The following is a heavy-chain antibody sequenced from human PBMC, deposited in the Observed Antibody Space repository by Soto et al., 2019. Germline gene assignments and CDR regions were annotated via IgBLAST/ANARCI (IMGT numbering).Heavy chain of an antibody. V-gene: IGHV4-31*03. D-gene: IGHD3-22*01. CDR3: ARESIVVPPRAFDI. CDR1: GGSISSGGYY. CDR2: IYYSGST. Sequence: SETLSLTCTVSGGSISSGGYYWSWIRQHPGKGLEWIGYIYYSGSTYYNPSLKSRVTISVDTSKNQFSLKLSSVTAADTAVYYCARESIVVPPRAFDIWGQGTMVTVSS. J-gene: IGHJ3*02.